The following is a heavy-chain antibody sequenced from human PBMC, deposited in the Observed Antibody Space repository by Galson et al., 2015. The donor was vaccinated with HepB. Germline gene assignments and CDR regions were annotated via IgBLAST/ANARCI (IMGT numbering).Heavy chain of an antibody. Sequence: SLRLSCAASGLTFSTAWMSWIRQAPGKGLEWVGRIKSKIDGETTEYAAPVKGRFTISRDDSKDALYLQMNSLKTEDTAVYYCTTVGAVLRYSDSPETKGLFYWGQGALVTVSS. CDR2: IKSKIDGETT. CDR1: GLTFSTAW. J-gene: IGHJ4*02. CDR3: TTVGAVLRYSDSPETKGLFY. V-gene: IGHV3-15*01. D-gene: IGHD3-9*01.